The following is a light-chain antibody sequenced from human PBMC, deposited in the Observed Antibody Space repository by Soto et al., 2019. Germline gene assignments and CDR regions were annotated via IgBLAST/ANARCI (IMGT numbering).Light chain of an antibody. CDR3: QQRSNWAIT. Sequence: EIVLTQSPATLSLSPGERATLSCRASQSVSSYLAWYQQKPGQAPRLLIYDASNRATGIPARFSGSGAGTDFTLTISSLEPEDFAVYYGQQRSNWAITFGQGTRLESK. V-gene: IGKV3-11*01. CDR1: QSVSSY. J-gene: IGKJ5*01. CDR2: DAS.